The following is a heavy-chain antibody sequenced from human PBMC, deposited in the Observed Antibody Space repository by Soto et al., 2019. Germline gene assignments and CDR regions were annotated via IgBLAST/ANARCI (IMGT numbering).Heavy chain of an antibody. CDR3: ARDEGSHGFDS. CDR2: VSGYNGNT. V-gene: IGHV1-18*04. CDR1: GYTFTNFG. J-gene: IGHJ4*02. Sequence: QVQLLVQSGTEVKKPGASVKVSCQPSGYTFTNFGISWVRQAPGQGLEWMGWVSGYNGNTNYAQKFRDRVTMTTDTSTSTAYMELGALRSDDTAVYYCARDEGSHGFDSWGQGTLVTVSS. D-gene: IGHD6-19*01.